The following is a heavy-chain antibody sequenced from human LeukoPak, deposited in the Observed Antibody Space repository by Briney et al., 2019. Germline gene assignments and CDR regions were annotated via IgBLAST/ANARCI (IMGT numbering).Heavy chain of an antibody. D-gene: IGHD3-10*01. V-gene: IGHV4-38-2*01. CDR1: GYSISIGHY. Sequence: SETLSLTCXVSGYSISIGHYRGWIRQRPGKGLEWIGSMYHSGSTYYNPSLKSRVTISVDTSKNQFSLRLSSVTAADTAVYYCARHRGNYFDYWGQGTLVTVSS. J-gene: IGHJ4*02. CDR2: MYHSGST. CDR3: ARHRGNYFDY.